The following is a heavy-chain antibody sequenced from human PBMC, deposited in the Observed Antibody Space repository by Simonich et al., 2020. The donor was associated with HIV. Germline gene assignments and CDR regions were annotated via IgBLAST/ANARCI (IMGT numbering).Heavy chain of an antibody. CDR2: IYHSGST. CDR1: GYSISSGYY. J-gene: IGHJ4*02. CDR3: ARGRGAGSY. Sequence: QVQLQESGPGLVKPSETLSLTCAVSGYSISSGYYWGWIRQPPGKGLGWIGSIYHSGSTYYNPSLKSRVTISVDTSKNQFSLKLSSVTAADTAVYYCARGRGAGSYWGQGTLVTVSS. D-gene: IGHD2-15*01. V-gene: IGHV4-38-2*01.